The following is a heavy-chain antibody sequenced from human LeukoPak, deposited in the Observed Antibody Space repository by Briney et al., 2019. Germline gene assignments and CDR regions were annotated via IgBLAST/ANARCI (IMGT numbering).Heavy chain of an antibody. CDR1: GGSFSGYY. J-gene: IGHJ4*02. V-gene: IGHV4-59*01. CDR3: ARDVLHRVFDY. CDR2: IYYSGST. D-gene: IGHD3-10*01. Sequence: SETLSLTCAVYGGSFSGYYWSWIRQPPGKGLEWIGNIYYSGSTIYNPSLKSRVTISVDTSKNQFSLKLSSVTAADTAVYFCARDVLHRVFDYWGQGTLVTVSS.